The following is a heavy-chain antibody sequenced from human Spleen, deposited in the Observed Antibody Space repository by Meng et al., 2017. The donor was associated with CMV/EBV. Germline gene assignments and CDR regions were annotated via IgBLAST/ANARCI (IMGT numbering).Heavy chain of an antibody. J-gene: IGHJ4*02. CDR3: VRSRIVGANFDY. D-gene: IGHD1-26*01. V-gene: IGHV1-2*02. CDR2: INPNSGGT. Sequence: CKASGYTFPGYYMHWVRQAPGQGLEWMGWINPNSGGTNYAQKFQGRVTMTRDTSISTAYMELSRLRSDDTAVYYCVRSRIVGANFDYWGQGTLVTVSS. CDR1: GYTFPGYY.